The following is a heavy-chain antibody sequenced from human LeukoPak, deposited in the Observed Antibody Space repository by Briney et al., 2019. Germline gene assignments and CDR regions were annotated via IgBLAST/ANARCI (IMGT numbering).Heavy chain of an antibody. V-gene: IGHV3-11*06. D-gene: IGHD6-19*01. CDR1: GFTFSDHY. CDR2: ISSSSSYT. J-gene: IGHJ4*02. CDR3: ARGSVAGTKFDY. Sequence: GGSLRLSCAASGFTFSDHYMSWIRQAPGKGLEWVSYISSSSSYTNYADSVKGRFTISRDNAKNSLYLQMNSLRAEDTAVYYCARGSVAGTKFDYWGQGTLVTVSS.